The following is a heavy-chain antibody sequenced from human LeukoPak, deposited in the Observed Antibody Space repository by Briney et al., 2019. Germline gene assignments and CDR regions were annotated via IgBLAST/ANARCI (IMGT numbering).Heavy chain of an antibody. CDR2: KYYSGSA. CDR3: ATAYCSGISCLDVFNM. CDR1: GVPVSDGRYD. D-gene: IGHD2-2*01. V-gene: IGHV4-31*03. J-gene: IGHJ3*02. Sequence: SQTLSLTCNVSGVPVSDGRYDWTWIRQHPGKGLEWIGYKYYSGSAKYNPSLKSRLTISIDTSKNQFSLQLSSVTAADTATYYCATAYCSGISCLDVFNMWGQGTRVTVSS.